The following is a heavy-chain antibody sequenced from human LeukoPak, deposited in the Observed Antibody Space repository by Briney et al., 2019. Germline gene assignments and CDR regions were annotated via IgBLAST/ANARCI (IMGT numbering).Heavy chain of an antibody. CDR1: GGPIGGHTFY. J-gene: IGHJ3*02. Sequence: SETLSLTCNVSGGPIGGHTFYWDWTRQPPGKGLEWIATIYYNGNTFYNPSLRSRVAISIDMSKSQFSLHLSSVTAADTAVYYCARLTALAGHRGAFDIWGPGTLVTVSS. V-gene: IGHV4-39*01. CDR3: ARLTALAGHRGAFDI. CDR2: IYYNGNT. D-gene: IGHD6-19*01.